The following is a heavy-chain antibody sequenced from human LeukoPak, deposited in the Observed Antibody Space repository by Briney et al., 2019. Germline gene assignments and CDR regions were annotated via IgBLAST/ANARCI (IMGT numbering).Heavy chain of an antibody. CDR2: IIPIFGTA. CDR1: GGTFSSYA. J-gene: IGHJ4*02. Sequence: GASVKVSCKASGGTFSSYAISWVRQAPGQGLEWMGGIIPIFGTANYEQKFQGRVTITADESTSTAYMELSSLRSEDTAVYYCARGIAVAAYDYWGQGTLVTVSS. V-gene: IGHV1-69*13. CDR3: ARGIAVAAYDY. D-gene: IGHD6-19*01.